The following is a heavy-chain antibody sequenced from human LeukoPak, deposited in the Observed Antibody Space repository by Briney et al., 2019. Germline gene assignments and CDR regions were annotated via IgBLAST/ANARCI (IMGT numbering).Heavy chain of an antibody. CDR2: ISAYNGNT. D-gene: IGHD1-26*01. CDR1: GYTFTSYG. Sequence: GASVKVSCKASGYTFTSYGISWVRQAPGQGLEWMGWISAYNGNTNYAQKLQGRVTMTTDTSTSTAYMELRSLRSDDTAVYYCARQSTGSYYSPIDYWGQGTLVTVSS. J-gene: IGHJ4*02. CDR3: ARQSTGSYYSPIDY. V-gene: IGHV1-18*01.